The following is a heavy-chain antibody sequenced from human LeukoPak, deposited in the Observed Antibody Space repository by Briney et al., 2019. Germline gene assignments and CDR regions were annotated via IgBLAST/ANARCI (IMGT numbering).Heavy chain of an antibody. V-gene: IGHV5-51*01. Sequence: GESLKISCKGSGYSFTSYWIGWVRQMPGKGLEWMGIIYPGDPDTRYSPSFQGQVTISADKSISTAYLQWSSLKASDTAMYYCATDYCSSTSCYTGGAFDIWGQGTMVTVSS. D-gene: IGHD2-2*02. CDR3: ATDYCSSTSCYTGGAFDI. CDR2: IYPGDPDT. J-gene: IGHJ3*02. CDR1: GYSFTSYW.